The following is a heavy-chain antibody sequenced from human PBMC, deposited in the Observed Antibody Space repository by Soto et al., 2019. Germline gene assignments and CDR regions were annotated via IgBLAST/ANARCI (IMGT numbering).Heavy chain of an antibody. Sequence: GGSLRLSCAASGFTFSSYNMHWVRRAPGKGLEWVALISYDDGSNKYYADSMKGRFTISRDNSKSTLYLQMNSLRLENTAVYYCVRDYLVIPHRVIDYWGQGTLVTVSS. CDR1: GFTFSSYN. V-gene: IGHV3-30-3*01. CDR2: ISYDDGSNK. J-gene: IGHJ4*02. D-gene: IGHD2-15*01. CDR3: VRDYLVIPHRVIDY.